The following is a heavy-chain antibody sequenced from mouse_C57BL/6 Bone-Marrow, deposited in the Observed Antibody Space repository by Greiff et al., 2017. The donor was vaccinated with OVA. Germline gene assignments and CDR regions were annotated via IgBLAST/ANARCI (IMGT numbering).Heavy chain of an antibody. CDR2: ISYDGSN. J-gene: IGHJ2*01. Sequence: DVKLQESGPGLVKPSQSLSLTCSVTGYSITSGYYWNWIRQFPGNKLEWMGYISYDGSNNYNPSLKNRISITRDTSKNQFFLKVNSVTTEDTATYYCARWSYYFDYWGQGTTLTVSS. CDR3: ARWSYYFDY. CDR1: GYSITSGYY. V-gene: IGHV3-6*01.